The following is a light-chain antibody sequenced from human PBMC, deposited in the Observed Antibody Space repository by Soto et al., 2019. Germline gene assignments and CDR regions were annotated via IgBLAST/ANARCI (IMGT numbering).Light chain of an antibody. Sequence: EIVLTQSPGTLSLSPGERATLSCRASQSVSSSYLAWYQQKPGQAPRLLIYGASSRATGIPDWFSGSGSGTDFTLTISRLEPEDFAVYYCQQYGSSRWTFGQGTKVEIK. CDR2: GAS. CDR3: QQYGSSRWT. V-gene: IGKV3-20*01. J-gene: IGKJ1*01. CDR1: QSVSSSY.